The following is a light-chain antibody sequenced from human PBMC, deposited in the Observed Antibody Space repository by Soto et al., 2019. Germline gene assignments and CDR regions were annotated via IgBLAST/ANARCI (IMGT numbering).Light chain of an antibody. J-gene: IGKJ2*01. V-gene: IGKV3-20*01. Sequence: IALTQSPATLSLSPGERATLSCRASQRVSSTYVAWSQHKPGQAPRLLIHGASIRATGIPDRFSGSGSGTDFTLTISRLEPEDLAVYYCHQYGTLPYAFGQGTKLQIK. CDR2: GAS. CDR3: HQYGTLPYA. CDR1: QRVSSTY.